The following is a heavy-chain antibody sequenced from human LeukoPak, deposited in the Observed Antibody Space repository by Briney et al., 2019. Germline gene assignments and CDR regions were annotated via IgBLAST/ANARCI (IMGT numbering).Heavy chain of an antibody. J-gene: IGHJ4*02. CDR2: IYYSGNT. Sequence: SETLSLTCSVSGGSISSYYCNWIRHSPGKGLEWIGYIYYSGNTYYNPSLKSRFTISIDTSKNQFSLRLTSVTAADTAVYYCAGDTYGSDYWGQGILVAVSS. V-gene: IGHV4-59*01. CDR3: AGDTYGSDY. D-gene: IGHD3-10*01. CDR1: GGSISSYY.